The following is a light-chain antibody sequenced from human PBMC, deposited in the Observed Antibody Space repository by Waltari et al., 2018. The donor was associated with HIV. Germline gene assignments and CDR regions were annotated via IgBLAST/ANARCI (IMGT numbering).Light chain of an antibody. CDR1: QSISSSY. CDR2: GAS. Sequence: EIVLTQSPGTLSLSPGERAALSCRASQSISSSYLAWYQQKRGQAPRLLFYGASNRASSIPDRFSGSGSGTDFTLTIDRLEPEDFALYYCQQYGSSPYTFGQGTKLEI. CDR3: QQYGSSPYT. V-gene: IGKV3-20*01. J-gene: IGKJ2*01.